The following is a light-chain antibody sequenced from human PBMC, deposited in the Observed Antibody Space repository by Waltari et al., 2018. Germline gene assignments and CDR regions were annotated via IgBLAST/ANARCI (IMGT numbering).Light chain of an antibody. CDR3: SSYTSSSXEX. Sequence: QSALTQPASVSGSPGQSITXSCTGTSSXXXGYNYVSWYQQHPGKAPKLMIYEVSNRPSGVSNRFSGSKSGNTASLTISGLQXEDEADYYCSSYTSSSXEXFXGGTKLTVL. J-gene: IGLJ2*01. V-gene: IGLV2-14*01. CDR1: SSXXXGYNY. CDR2: EVS.